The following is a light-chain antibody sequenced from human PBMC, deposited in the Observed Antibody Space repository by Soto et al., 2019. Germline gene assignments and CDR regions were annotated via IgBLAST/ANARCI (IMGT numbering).Light chain of an antibody. J-gene: IGKJ2*01. Sequence: EIVLTQSPATLSLSPGERATLSCRASQSISSYLTWYQRKPGQAPRLLIYDASKRATGIPARFSGSGSGTDFTLTISSLEPEDFALYYCQQRSNWPRTFGQGTKLDIK. CDR2: DAS. CDR1: QSISSY. V-gene: IGKV3-11*01. CDR3: QQRSNWPRT.